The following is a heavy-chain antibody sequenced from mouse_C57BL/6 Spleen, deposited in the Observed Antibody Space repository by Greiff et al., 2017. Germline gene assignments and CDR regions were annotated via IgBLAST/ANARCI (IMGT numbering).Heavy chain of an antibody. V-gene: IGHV5-17*01. D-gene: IGHD1-1*01. Sequence: DVHLVESGGGLVKPGGSLKLSCAASGFTFSDYGMHWVRQAPEKGLEWVAYISSGSSTIYYADTVKGRFTISRDNAKNTLFLQMTSLRSEDTAMYYCARFTTVVEGYYFDYWGQGTTLTVSS. J-gene: IGHJ2*01. CDR3: ARFTTVVEGYYFDY. CDR1: GFTFSDYG. CDR2: ISSGSSTI.